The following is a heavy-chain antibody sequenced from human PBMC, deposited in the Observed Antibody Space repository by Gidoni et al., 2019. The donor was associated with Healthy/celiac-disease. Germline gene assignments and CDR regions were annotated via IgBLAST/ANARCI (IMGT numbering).Heavy chain of an antibody. CDR1: GGSISSYY. CDR2: IYYSGST. V-gene: IGHV4-59*01. Sequence: QVQLQESGPGLVTPSETLSLTCTVSGGSISSYYWSWIRQPPGKGLEWIGYIYYSGSTNYNPSLKSRVTISVDTSKNQFSLKLSSVTAADTAVYYCARDLGGARDAFDIWGQGTMVTVSS. D-gene: IGHD1-26*01. CDR3: ARDLGGARDAFDI. J-gene: IGHJ3*02.